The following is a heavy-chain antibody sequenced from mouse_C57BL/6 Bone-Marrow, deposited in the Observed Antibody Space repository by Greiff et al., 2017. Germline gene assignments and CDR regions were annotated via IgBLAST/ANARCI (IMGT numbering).Heavy chain of an antibody. V-gene: IGHV10-3*01. J-gene: IGHJ3*01. Sequence: EVMLVESGGGLVQPKGSLKLSCAASGFTFTTYAMHWVRQAPGKGLEWVARIRSKSSNNATYYAVTRKDRFTISRDDSQSMLYLQINNLKTEDTAMYYCVRDNSGAWFDYWGQGTLVTVSA. CDR1: GFTFTTYA. CDR3: VRDNSGAWFDY. CDR2: IRSKSSNNAT.